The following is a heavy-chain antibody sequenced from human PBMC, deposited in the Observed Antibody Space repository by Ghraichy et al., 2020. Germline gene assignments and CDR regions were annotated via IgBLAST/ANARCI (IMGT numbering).Heavy chain of an antibody. CDR1: GFTFSSYS. Sequence: GGSLRLSCAASGFTFSSYSMSWVRQAPGKGLEWVSNIQQDGGETNYVDSVKGRFTISRDNGKNSLYLQMNSLRAEDTAVYYCARHLYYSSFDYWGQGILVTVSS. D-gene: IGHD6-13*01. CDR2: IQQDGGET. CDR3: ARHLYYSSFDY. J-gene: IGHJ4*02. V-gene: IGHV3-7*01.